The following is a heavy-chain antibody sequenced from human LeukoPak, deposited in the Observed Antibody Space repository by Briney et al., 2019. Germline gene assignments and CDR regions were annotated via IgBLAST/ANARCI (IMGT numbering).Heavy chain of an antibody. D-gene: IGHD6-13*01. CDR2: IYTSGST. CDR3: ARLDKYGGIAGN. J-gene: IGHJ4*02. V-gene: IGHV4-61*02. Sequence: PSETLSLTCTVSGGSISSGSYYWSWIRQPAGKGLEWIGRIYTSGSTNYNPSLKSRVTISVDTSKNQFSLKLSSVTAADTAVYYCARLDKYGGIAGNWGQGTLVTVSS. CDR1: GGSISSGSYY.